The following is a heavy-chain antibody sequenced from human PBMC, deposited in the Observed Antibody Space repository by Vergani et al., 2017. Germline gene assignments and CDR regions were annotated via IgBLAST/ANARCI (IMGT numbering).Heavy chain of an antibody. J-gene: IGHJ4*02. CDR2: ISYDGSKK. CDR1: GFTFSSYA. CDR3: ARDDYSNVDY. Sequence: QVQLVESGGGVVQPGRSLRLSCAASGFTFSSYAMHWVRQAPGKGLEWVAVISYDGSKKYYADSVKGRFTISRDNSKHTLYLQMNSLRAEDTAVYYCARDDYSNVDYWGQGTLVTVSS. V-gene: IGHV3-30-3*01. D-gene: IGHD4-11*01.